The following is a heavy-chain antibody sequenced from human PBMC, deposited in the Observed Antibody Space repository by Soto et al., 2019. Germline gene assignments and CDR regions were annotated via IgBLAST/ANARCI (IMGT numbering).Heavy chain of an antibody. CDR2: VTGSGGST. J-gene: IGHJ4*02. CDR1: GFIFGNYA. V-gene: IGHV3-23*01. Sequence: EVQLLESGGASVQPGGSLRLSCAASGFIFGNYAMTWVRQAPGKGLEWVSAVTGSGGSTYYADSVKGRFSISRDNSKNTLHLQMNALRAEDTAVYYCAKSDYVWGSQSSYYFDYWGQGTLVTVSS. CDR3: AKSDYVWGSQSSYYFDY. D-gene: IGHD3-16*01.